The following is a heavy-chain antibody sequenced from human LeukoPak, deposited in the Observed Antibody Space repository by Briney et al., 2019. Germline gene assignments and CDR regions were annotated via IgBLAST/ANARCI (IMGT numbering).Heavy chain of an antibody. CDR3: AKELYGWYYDY. CDR1: DFTFSSFP. CDR2: ITGAGATT. V-gene: IGHV3-23*01. J-gene: IGHJ4*02. D-gene: IGHD6-19*01. Sequence: GGSLTLSCATSDFTFSSFPMTWVRQAPGKGLEWVSSITGAGATTYSAHSVKGRFTISRDNSRGTLYLQMRSLRAEDTAVYYCAKELYGWYYDYWGQGTLVTVSS.